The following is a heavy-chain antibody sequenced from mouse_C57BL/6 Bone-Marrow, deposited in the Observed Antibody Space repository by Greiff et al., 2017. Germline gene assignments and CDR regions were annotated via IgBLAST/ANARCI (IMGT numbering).Heavy chain of an antibody. J-gene: IGHJ2*01. Sequence: QVQLQQPGAELVKPGASVKMSCKASGYTFTSYWITWVKQRPGQGLEWIGDIYPGSGSTNYNEKFKSKATLTVDTSSSTAYMQLSSLTSEDSAVYDCAREGILLREGTDWGQGTTLTVSS. V-gene: IGHV1-55*01. CDR1: GYTFTSYW. D-gene: IGHD1-1*01. CDR3: AREGILLREGTD. CDR2: IYPGSGST.